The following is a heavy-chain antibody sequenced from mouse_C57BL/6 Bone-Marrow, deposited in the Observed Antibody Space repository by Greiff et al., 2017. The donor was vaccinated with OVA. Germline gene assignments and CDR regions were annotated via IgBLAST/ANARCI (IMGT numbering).Heavy chain of an antibody. J-gene: IGHJ4*01. D-gene: IGHD1-2*01. Sequence: EVKLVESGGGLVQPGESLKLSCESNEYEFPSHDMSWVRKTPEKRLELVAAINSDGGSTYYPDTMERRFIISRDNTKKTLYLQMSSLRSEDTALYYCARPSIGTTATSFFYYAMDYWGQGTSVTVSS. CDR1: EYEFPSHD. CDR3: ARPSIGTTATSFFYYAMDY. V-gene: IGHV5-2*03. CDR2: INSDGGST.